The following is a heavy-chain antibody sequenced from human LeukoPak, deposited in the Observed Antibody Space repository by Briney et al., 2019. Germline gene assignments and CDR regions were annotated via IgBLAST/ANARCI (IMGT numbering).Heavy chain of an antibody. Sequence: PGGSLRLSCAVSGFXFSSYSINWVRQAPGEGLEWASPICSSSSYIYYADSVKGRFTISRDNAKNSLYLQMNSLRAEDTAVYYCAVFKGGFYDSSGYPGDYWGQGTLVTVSS. CDR3: AVFKGGFYDSSGYPGDY. D-gene: IGHD3-22*01. CDR2: ICSSSSYI. J-gene: IGHJ4*02. V-gene: IGHV3-21*01. CDR1: GFXFSSYS.